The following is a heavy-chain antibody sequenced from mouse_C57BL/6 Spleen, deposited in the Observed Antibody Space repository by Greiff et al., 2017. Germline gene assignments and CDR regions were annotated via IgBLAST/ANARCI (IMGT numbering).Heavy chain of an antibody. V-gene: IGHV14-4*01. CDR2: IVPENGDT. CDR3: TAPDYYGRRGYFDY. D-gene: IGHD1-1*01. Sequence: VQLQQSGAELVRPWASLKLSCTASGFNIKDDYMPWVKQRPEQGLEWIGWIVPENGDTESASMFQGPATISADPSSNTPYLQLSSLTSEDTAVYYCTAPDYYGRRGYFDYWGQGTTLTVSS. J-gene: IGHJ2*01. CDR1: GFNIKDDY.